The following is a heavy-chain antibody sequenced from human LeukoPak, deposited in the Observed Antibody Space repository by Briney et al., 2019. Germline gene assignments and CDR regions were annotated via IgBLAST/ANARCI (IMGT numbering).Heavy chain of an antibody. V-gene: IGHV3-48*01. CDR2: ISSSTNTI. Sequence: GGSLRLSCAASGFTFSSYSMNWVRQAPGKGLEWVSYISSSTNTIYYADSVKGRFTISRDNAKSSLYLQMNSLRAEDTAVYYCARDLTVVTGRGGSFDYWGQGALVTVSS. CDR3: ARDLTVVTGRGGSFDY. J-gene: IGHJ4*02. CDR1: GFTFSSYS. D-gene: IGHD4-23*01.